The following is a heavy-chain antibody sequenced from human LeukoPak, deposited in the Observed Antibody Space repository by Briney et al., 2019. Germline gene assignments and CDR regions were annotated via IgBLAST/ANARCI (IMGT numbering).Heavy chain of an antibody. CDR1: GGTFSSYA. CDR3: AGDRRRIGSTSLDYMDV. CDR2: IIPIFGTA. J-gene: IGHJ6*03. V-gene: IGHV1-69*05. D-gene: IGHD2-2*01. Sequence: GSSVKVSCKASGGTFSSYAISWVRQAPGQGLEWMGGIIPIFGTANYAQKFQGRVTITTDESTSPASMELSSLRSEDTAVYSVAGDRRRIGSTSLDYMDVWGKGTTVTVSS.